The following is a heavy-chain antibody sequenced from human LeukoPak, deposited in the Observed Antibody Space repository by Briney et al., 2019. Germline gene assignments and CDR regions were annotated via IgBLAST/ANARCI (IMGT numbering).Heavy chain of an antibody. V-gene: IGHV4-59*01. J-gene: IGHJ5*02. Sequence: SETLSLTCTVSGGSISSYYWSWIWQPPGKGLEWIGYIYYSGSTNYNPSLKSRVTISVDTSKNQFSLKLSSVTAADTAVYYCARAGNSSSWYWFDPWGQGTLVTVSS. CDR3: ARAGNSSSWYWFDP. CDR1: GGSISSYY. CDR2: IYYSGST. D-gene: IGHD6-13*01.